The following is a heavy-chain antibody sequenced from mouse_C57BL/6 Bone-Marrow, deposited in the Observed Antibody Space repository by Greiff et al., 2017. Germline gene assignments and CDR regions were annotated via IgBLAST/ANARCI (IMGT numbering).Heavy chain of an antibody. CDR2: INYDGSST. CDR1: GFTFSDYY. J-gene: IGHJ1*03. V-gene: IGHV5-16*01. D-gene: IGHD6-1*01. CDR3: ASDPLGYFDV. Sequence: DVHLVESEGGLVQPGSSLKLSCTASGFTFSDYYMAWVRQVPEKGLEWVANINYDGSSTYYLDSLKSRFIISRDNAKNVLYLQMSSLKAEDTATYYCASDPLGYFDVWGTGTTVTVSS.